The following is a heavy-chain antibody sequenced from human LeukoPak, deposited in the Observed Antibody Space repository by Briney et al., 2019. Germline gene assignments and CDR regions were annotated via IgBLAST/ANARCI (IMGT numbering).Heavy chain of an antibody. CDR3: AKNREPYSSSPGDY. CDR2: FSGSGGST. J-gene: IGHJ4*02. V-gene: IGHV3-23*01. D-gene: IGHD6-6*01. CDR1: GFTFNNYG. Sequence: GGSLRLSCVASGFTFNNYGMSWVRQAPGKGPEWVSTFSGSGGSTYYADSVKGRFTISRDNSKNTLYLQMNSLRAEDTAVYYCAKNREPYSSSPGDYWGQGTLVTVSS.